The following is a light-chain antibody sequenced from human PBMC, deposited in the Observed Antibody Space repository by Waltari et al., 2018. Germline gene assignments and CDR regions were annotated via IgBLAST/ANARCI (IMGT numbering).Light chain of an antibody. CDR1: AGAVTSGNY. CDR2: STT. Sequence: QTVVTQEPSLTVSPGGAVTLTCASSAGAVTSGNYPNWSQQKPGQVPRSLIHSTTSRHAWTPARSSGSLLGGKAALTLSGVQREDEAEYYCLLYDGSDQVFGGGTKLTVL. V-gene: IGLV7-43*01. J-gene: IGLJ3*02. CDR3: LLYDGSDQV.